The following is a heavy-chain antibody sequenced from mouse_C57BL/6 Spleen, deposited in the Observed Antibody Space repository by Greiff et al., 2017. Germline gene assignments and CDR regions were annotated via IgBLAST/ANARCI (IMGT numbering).Heavy chain of an antibody. CDR2: INPSTGGT. CDR1: GYSFTGYY. V-gene: IGHV1-42*01. J-gene: IGHJ2*01. Sequence: VQLKESGPELVKPGASVKISCKASGYSFTGYYMNWVKQSPEKSLEWIGEINPSTGGTTYNQKFKAKATLTVDKSSSTAYMQLKSLTSEDSAVYYCARSSSGYVDYWGQGTTLTVSS. CDR3: ARSSSGYVDY. D-gene: IGHD3-2*02.